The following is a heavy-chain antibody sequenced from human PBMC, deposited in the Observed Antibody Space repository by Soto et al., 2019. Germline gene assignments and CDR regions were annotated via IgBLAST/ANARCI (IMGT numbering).Heavy chain of an antibody. D-gene: IGHD6-25*01. V-gene: IGHV6-1*01. CDR3: AREKEVAALREPYYYHYGMDV. Sequence: PSQTLSLTCAISGDSVSSNSAAWNWIRQSPSRGLELLGRTYYTSKWQNDYAVSLIIRITINPETSKTQLSLHLTPVTPEDTAVYYRAREKEVAALREPYYYHYGMDVWGQGTTVTVSS. CDR2: TYYTSKWQN. CDR1: GDSVSSNSAA. J-gene: IGHJ6*01.